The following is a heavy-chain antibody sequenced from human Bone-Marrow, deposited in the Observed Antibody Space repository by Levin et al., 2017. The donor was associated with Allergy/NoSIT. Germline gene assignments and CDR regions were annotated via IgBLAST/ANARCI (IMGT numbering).Heavy chain of an antibody. CDR1: GFTFSNYG. CDR2: SSFDGNNE. CDR3: ARAGGNYRHDFES. V-gene: IGHV3-30*03. J-gene: IGHJ4*02. Sequence: GESLKISCVGSGFTFSNYGIHWVRQAPGKGLEWVSVSSFDGNNEYSADSVKGRLTMSRDNSKNTVYLQIDSLRAEDTALYYCARAGGNYRHDFESWGQGILVTVSS. D-gene: IGHD5-24*01.